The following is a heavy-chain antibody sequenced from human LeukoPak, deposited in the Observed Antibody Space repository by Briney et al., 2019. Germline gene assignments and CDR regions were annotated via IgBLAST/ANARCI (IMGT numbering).Heavy chain of an antibody. Sequence: SETLSLTCTVSGGSISSYYWSWIRQPPGKGLEWIGYIYYSGSTNYNPSLKSRVTISVDTSKNQFSLKLSSVTAADTAVYYCARADIVVVPAAQGWFDPWGQGTLVTVSS. CDR2: IYYSGST. V-gene: IGHV4-59*12. J-gene: IGHJ5*02. CDR1: GGSISSYY. CDR3: ARADIVVVPAAQGWFDP. D-gene: IGHD2-2*01.